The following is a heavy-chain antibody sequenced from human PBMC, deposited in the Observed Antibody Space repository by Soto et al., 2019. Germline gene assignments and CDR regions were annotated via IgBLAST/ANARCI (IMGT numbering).Heavy chain of an antibody. J-gene: IGHJ5*02. CDR2: ISAYNGNT. CDR3: ARDGNMIVGGFDP. CDR1: GSTFTSYA. Sequence: ASVKVSCMSSGSTFTSYAISWVRQTPGQAREWMGCISAYNGNTNYAQKLQGRVTMTTDTSTSTAYMEVRSLRSDDTVVYYCARDGNMIVGGFDPWGHGTLVTVSS. D-gene: IGHD3-22*01. V-gene: IGHV1-18*01.